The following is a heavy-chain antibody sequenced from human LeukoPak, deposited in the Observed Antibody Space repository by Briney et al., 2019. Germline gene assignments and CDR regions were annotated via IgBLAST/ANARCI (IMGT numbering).Heavy chain of an antibody. CDR2: IYHSAST. V-gene: IGHV4-38-2*02. Sequence: SETLSLTCTVSGYSISSGYYWGWIRQPPGKGLEWIGSIYHSASTYYNPSLKSRVTISVDASKNQLSLKLSSVTAADTAVYFCARDPLSTNDFDIWGQGTMVTVSS. J-gene: IGHJ3*02. CDR3: ARDPLSTNDFDI. D-gene: IGHD1-1*01. CDR1: GYSISSGYY.